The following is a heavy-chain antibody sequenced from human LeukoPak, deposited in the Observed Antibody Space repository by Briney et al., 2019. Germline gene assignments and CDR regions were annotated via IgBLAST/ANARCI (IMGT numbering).Heavy chain of an antibody. CDR3: ARGPVITAMVTGYFDY. CDR1: GGSISSSSYY. CDR2: IYYSGST. V-gene: IGHV4-39*07. D-gene: IGHD5-18*01. Sequence: SETLSLTCTVSGGSISSSSYYWGWIRQPPGKGLEWIGSIYYSGSTYYNPSLKSRVTISVDTSKKQFSLKLSSVTAADTAVYYCARGPVITAMVTGYFDYWGQGTLVTVSS. J-gene: IGHJ4*02.